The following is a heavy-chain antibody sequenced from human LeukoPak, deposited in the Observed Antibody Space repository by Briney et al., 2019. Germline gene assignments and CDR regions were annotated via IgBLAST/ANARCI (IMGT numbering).Heavy chain of an antibody. D-gene: IGHD6-13*01. J-gene: IGHJ4*02. CDR2: IKPDGSGK. CDR1: GLTFSSYW. CDR3: ARCAVAAAGDY. Sequence: QSGGSLRLSCAASGLTFSSYWMSWVRQAPGKGPEWVANIKPDGSGKYYVDSVKGRFTISRDNAENSLFLHMNSLRAEDTAVYYCARCAVAAAGDYWGRGTLVTVSS. V-gene: IGHV3-7*01.